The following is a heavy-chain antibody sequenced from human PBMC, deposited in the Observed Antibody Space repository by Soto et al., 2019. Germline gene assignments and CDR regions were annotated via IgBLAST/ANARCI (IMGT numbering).Heavy chain of an antibody. D-gene: IGHD5-18*01. CDR1: GFTFSTYG. V-gene: IGHV3-30*18. Sequence: QVQLVESGGGVVQPGRSLRLSCAASGFTFSTYGMHWVRQAPGQGLEWVAVISYDGGNKHYADSVKGRFTISRDNSKKTLYLKVNSLRAEDTAVSYCANQFEYSSGTYGMDVWGQGATVTVSS. J-gene: IGHJ6*02. CDR2: ISYDGGNK. CDR3: ANQFEYSSGTYGMDV.